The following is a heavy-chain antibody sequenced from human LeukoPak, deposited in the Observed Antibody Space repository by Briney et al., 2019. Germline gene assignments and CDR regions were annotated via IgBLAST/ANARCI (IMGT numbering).Heavy chain of an antibody. Sequence: PEGSLRLSCAASGFTVSSNYMSWVRQAPGKGLEWVSVIYSGGSTYYADSVKGRFTISRDNSKSTLYIQMNSLRAEDTAVYYCASSRSASSWGQGTLVTVSS. CDR1: GFTVSSNY. CDR2: IYSGGST. CDR3: ASSRSASS. D-gene: IGHD2-15*01. J-gene: IGHJ1*01. V-gene: IGHV3-53*01.